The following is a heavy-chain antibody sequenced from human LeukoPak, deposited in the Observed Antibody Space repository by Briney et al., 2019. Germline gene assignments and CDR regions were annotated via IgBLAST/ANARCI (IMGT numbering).Heavy chain of an antibody. CDR3: ARDRGSYRPIDY. Sequence: GGSLRLSCAASGFTFDDYAMHWVRQAPGKGLEWVSGISWNSGSIGYADSVKGRFTISRDNAKNSVYLQMNSLRVEDTAIYYCARDRGSYRPIDYWGQGTLVTVSS. CDR2: ISWNSGSI. CDR1: GFTFDDYA. J-gene: IGHJ4*02. V-gene: IGHV3-9*01. D-gene: IGHD1-26*01.